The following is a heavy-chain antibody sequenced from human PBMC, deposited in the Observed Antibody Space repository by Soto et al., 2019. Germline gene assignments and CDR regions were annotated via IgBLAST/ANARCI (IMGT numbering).Heavy chain of an antibody. CDR3: ARELPSYSSGWLGYWFDP. CDR1: GYTFTSYG. V-gene: IGHV1-18*01. D-gene: IGHD6-19*01. J-gene: IGHJ5*02. Sequence: ASVKVSCKASGYTFTSYGISWVRQAPGQGLEWMGWISAYNGNTNYAQKLQGRVTMTTDTSTSTAYMELRSLRSDDTAVYYCARELPSYSSGWLGYWFDPWGQGTLVTVSS. CDR2: ISAYNGNT.